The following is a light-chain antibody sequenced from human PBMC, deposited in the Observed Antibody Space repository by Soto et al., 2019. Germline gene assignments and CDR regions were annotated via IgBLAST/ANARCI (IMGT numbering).Light chain of an antibody. J-gene: IGKJ1*01. CDR1: QSIISRY. Sequence: EIVLTQSPGTLSLSPGERATLSCRASQSIISRYLAWYQHKPGQAPSLLIYGVSNRATGIPERFSGSGSGTEFTLVISSLQPDDFATYYCQQYNSYSVTFGQGTKVDIK. V-gene: IGKV3-20*01. CDR2: GVS. CDR3: QQYNSYSVT.